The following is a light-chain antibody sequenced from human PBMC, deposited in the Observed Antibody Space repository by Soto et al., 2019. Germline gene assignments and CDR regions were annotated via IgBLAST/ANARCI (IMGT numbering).Light chain of an antibody. CDR2: QAS. CDR1: PSISSW. CDR3: QQYNSYWT. V-gene: IGKV1-5*03. Sequence: DIRMTQSPSTLSASVGDRVTIACRASPSISSWLAWYQQKPGKAPELLIYQASSLESGVPSRFSGSASWTEFTLTISSLQPDDFATYYCQQYNSYWTFGQGTKVEIK. J-gene: IGKJ1*01.